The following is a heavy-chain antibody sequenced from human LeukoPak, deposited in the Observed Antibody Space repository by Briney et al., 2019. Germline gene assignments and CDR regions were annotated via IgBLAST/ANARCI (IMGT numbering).Heavy chain of an antibody. CDR3: ARDLSGRYYYFDY. D-gene: IGHD1-26*01. J-gene: IGHJ4*02. CDR1: GGSISSYY. CDR2: VYSSGST. Sequence: PSETLSLTCTVSGGSISSYYWSWIRQPPGKGLEWIGYVYSSGSTNYNPSVKSRVTISVDTSKNQFSLKLNSVTPEDTAVYYCARDLSGRYYYFDYWGQGTLVTVPS. V-gene: IGHV4-59*12.